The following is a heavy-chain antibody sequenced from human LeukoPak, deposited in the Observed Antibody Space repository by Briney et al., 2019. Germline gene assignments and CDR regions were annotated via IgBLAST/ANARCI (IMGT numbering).Heavy chain of an antibody. V-gene: IGHV3-30*18. D-gene: IGHD3-3*01. CDR3: AKGISFDP. J-gene: IGHJ5*02. CDR2: ISYDGSNK. CDR1: GFSLRSYG. Sequence: GGSLRLSCAASGFSLRSYGMHWVRQAPGKGLEWVAVISYDGSNKYYADSVKGRFTISRDNSKNTLYLQMNSLRAEDTAVYYCAKGISFDPWGQGTLVTVSS.